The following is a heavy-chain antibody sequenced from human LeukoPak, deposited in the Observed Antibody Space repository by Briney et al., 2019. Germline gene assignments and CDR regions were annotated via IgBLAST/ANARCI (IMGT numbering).Heavy chain of an antibody. J-gene: IGHJ4*02. V-gene: IGHV3-15*01. CDR3: TTLEAGSTGDFDY. Sequence: PGGSLRLSCAASGFTFSNAWMSWVRQAPGKGLEWVGRIKSKTDGGTTDYAAPVKGRFTISRDDSKNTLYLQMNSLKTEDTAVYYCTTLEAGSTGDFDYWGQGTLVTVSS. D-gene: IGHD6-19*01. CDR2: IKSKTDGGTT. CDR1: GFTFSNAW.